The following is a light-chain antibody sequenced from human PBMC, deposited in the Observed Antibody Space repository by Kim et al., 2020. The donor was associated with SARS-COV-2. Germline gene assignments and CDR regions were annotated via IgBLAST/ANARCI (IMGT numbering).Light chain of an antibody. J-gene: IGLJ2*01. CDR2: DTG. V-gene: IGLV7-46*01. Sequence: PGGTGTLTCYSSTGPVTSGHFPYWFQQSPGHAPTTLIFDTGNRHSWTPARFSGSLLGGKAALTLAAARPEDEADYYCLLSYSDSRVFGGGTQLTVL. CDR3: LLSYSDSRV. CDR1: TGPVTSGHF.